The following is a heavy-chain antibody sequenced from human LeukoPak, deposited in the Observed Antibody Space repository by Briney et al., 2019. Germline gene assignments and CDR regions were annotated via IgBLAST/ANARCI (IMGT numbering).Heavy chain of an antibody. Sequence: GESLKISCKGSGYIFTNNWLGWVRQMPGKGLEWMGIIYPGDSDTRYSPSFEGQVTISVDKSSSTAYLQWSSLKASDTAMYYCARQTRDGSGSRGYFFDFWGQGTLVTVSS. CDR2: IYPGDSDT. CDR1: GYIFTNNW. CDR3: ARQTRDGSGSRGYFFDF. J-gene: IGHJ4*02. D-gene: IGHD3-10*01. V-gene: IGHV5-51*01.